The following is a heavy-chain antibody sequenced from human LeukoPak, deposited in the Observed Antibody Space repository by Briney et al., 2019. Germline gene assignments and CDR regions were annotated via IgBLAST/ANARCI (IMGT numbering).Heavy chain of an antibody. CDR3: ARNRYIYDSSGYYADI. V-gene: IGHV1-69*04. J-gene: IGHJ3*02. Sequence: SVKVSCKASGGTFSSYAISWVRQAPGQGLEWMGRIIPILGIANYAQKFQGRVTITADKSTSTAYMELSSLRSEDTAVYYCARNRYIYDSSGYYADIWGQGTMVTVSS. CDR1: GGTFSSYA. D-gene: IGHD3-22*01. CDR2: IIPILGIA.